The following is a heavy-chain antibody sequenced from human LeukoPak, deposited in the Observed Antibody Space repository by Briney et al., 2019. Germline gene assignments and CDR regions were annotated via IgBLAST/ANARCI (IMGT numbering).Heavy chain of an antibody. CDR1: GGSFSGYY. D-gene: IGHD3-16*02. CDR2: INHSGST. Sequence: SETLSLTCAVYGGSFSGYYWSWIRQPPGKGLEWIGEINHSGSTNYNPSLKSRVTISVDTSKNQFSLKLSSVTAADTVVYYCARGSRYDYVWGSYREHNFDYWGQGTLVTVSS. CDR3: ARGSRYDYVWGSYREHNFDY. J-gene: IGHJ4*02. V-gene: IGHV4-34*01.